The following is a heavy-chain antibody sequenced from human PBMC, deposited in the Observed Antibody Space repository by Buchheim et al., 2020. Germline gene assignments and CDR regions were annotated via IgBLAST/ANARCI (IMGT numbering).Heavy chain of an antibody. CDR2: IYHSGST. J-gene: IGHJ4*02. V-gene: IGHV4-4*02. CDR1: GGSISSSNW. Sequence: QVQLQESGPGLVKPSGTLSLTCAVSGGSISSSNWWSWVRQPPGKGLEWIGEIYHSGSTNYNPSLKSRVTISVDKSKNQFSLKLSSVTAADTAVYYCARAVRSSGYCSGGSCRMYYFDYWGQGTL. CDR3: ARAVRSSGYCSGGSCRMYYFDY. D-gene: IGHD2-15*01.